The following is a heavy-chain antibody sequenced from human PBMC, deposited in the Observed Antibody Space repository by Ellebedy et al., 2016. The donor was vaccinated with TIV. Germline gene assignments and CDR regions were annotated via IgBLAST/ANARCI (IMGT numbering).Heavy chain of an antibody. CDR2: ISSSSSTI. D-gene: IGHD6-19*01. V-gene: IGHV3-48*01. CDR1: GFTFSSYS. CDR3: AREGYSSGWDWFDP. Sequence: GESLKISCAASGFTFSSYSMNWVRQAPGKGLEWVSYISSSSSTIYYADSVKGRFTISRDNAKNSLYLQMNSLRAEDTAVYYCAREGYSSGWDWFDPWGQGTLVTVSS. J-gene: IGHJ5*02.